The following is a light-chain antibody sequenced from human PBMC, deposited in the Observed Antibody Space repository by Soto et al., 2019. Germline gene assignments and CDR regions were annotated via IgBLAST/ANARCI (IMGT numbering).Light chain of an antibody. CDR2: DTS. CDR1: QGIGDT. J-gene: IGKJ4*01. CDR3: QPYNNWPLT. Sequence: EFLISRCXATLSXXAXXXXALXXRASQGIGDTLAWYQHKPGQTPRLLIYDTSTRATGVPTRFSGSRSGAEFTLTINSLQSEDFAVYYCQPYNNWPLTFGGGTKVDIK. V-gene: IGKV3-15*01.